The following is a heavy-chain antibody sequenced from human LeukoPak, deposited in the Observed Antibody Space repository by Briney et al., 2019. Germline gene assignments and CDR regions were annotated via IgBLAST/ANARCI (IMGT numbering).Heavy chain of an antibody. CDR2: IYTSGGP. Sequence: SSETLSLTCTVSDGSISSGSYYWSWIRQPAGKGLEWVGRIYTSGGPNYNPSLKSRVTISVDTSKNQFSLKLTSVPAADTAVYYCARDVNGFNYGSAFDVWGQGTMVTVSS. CDR3: ARDVNGFNYGSAFDV. CDR1: DGSISSGSYY. D-gene: IGHD3-10*01. V-gene: IGHV4-61*02. J-gene: IGHJ3*01.